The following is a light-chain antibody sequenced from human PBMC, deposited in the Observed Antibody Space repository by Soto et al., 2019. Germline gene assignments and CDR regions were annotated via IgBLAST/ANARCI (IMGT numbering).Light chain of an antibody. CDR2: EVD. J-gene: IGLJ7*01. Sequence: QSALTQPPSASGSPGQSVTISCTGTSSDVGAYNFVSWYQQHPGKAPKLLIYEVDYRPSGVPDRFSGSKSGTSASLAITGLQAEDEADYYCQSYDRSLSGSVFGAGTQLTVL. CDR1: SSDVGAYNF. CDR3: QSYDRSLSGSV. V-gene: IGLV2-8*01.